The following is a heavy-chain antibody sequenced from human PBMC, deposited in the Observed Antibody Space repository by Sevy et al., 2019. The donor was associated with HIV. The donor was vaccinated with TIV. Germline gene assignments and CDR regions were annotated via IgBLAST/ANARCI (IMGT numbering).Heavy chain of an antibody. D-gene: IGHD6-13*01. V-gene: IGHV3-23*01. J-gene: IGHJ4*02. CDR3: AKAGGTGIAAAGQDY. CDR1: GFTFSSYA. CDR2: ISGSGGST. Sequence: GGYLRLSCAASGFTFSSYAMSWVRQAPGKGLEWVSAISGSGGSTYYADSVKGRFTISRDSSKITLYLQMNSLGAEDPAVYYCAKAGGTGIAAAGQDYWGQGTLVTVSS.